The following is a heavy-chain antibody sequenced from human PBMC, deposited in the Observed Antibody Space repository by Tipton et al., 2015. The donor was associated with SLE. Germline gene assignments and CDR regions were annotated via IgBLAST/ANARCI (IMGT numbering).Heavy chain of an antibody. CDR1: GGSISSYY. CDR3: AREGGYCSGGSSYSAFDI. Sequence: TLSLTCTVSGGSISSYYWSWIRQPPGKGLEWIGYIYYSGSTNYNPSLKSRVTISVDTSKNQFSLKLSSVTAADTAVYYCAREGGYCSGGSSYSAFDIWGQGTMVTVSS. D-gene: IGHD2-15*01. J-gene: IGHJ3*02. V-gene: IGHV4-59*01. CDR2: IYYSGST.